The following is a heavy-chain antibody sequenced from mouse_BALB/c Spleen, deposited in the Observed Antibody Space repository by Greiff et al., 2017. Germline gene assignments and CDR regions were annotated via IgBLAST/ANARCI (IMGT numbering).Heavy chain of an antibody. V-gene: IGHV5-9-4*01. J-gene: IGHJ4*01. CDR3: ARRYGLYYYAMDY. D-gene: IGHD1-1*01. CDR2: ISSGGSYT. Sequence: EVMLVESGGGLVKPGGSLKLSCAASGFTFSSYAMSWVRQSPEKRLEWVAEISSGGSYTYYPDTVTGRFTISRDNAKNTLYLEMSSLRSEDTAMYYCARRYGLYYYAMDYWGQGTSVTVSS. CDR1: GFTFSSYA.